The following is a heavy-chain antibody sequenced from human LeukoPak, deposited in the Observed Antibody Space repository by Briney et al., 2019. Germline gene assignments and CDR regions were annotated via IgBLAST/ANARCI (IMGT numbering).Heavy chain of an antibody. CDR3: ARYDVKGGRYDYFDY. J-gene: IGHJ4*02. V-gene: IGHV4-59*01. CDR1: GGSISSYY. CDR2: MYNSGST. Sequence: SETLSLTCTVSGGSISSYYWTWIRQPPGKGLEWIGYMYNSGSTNYNPSLRSRVTISVDTSKNQFSLKLSSVTAADTAVYYCARYDVKGGRYDYFDYWGQGTLVTVSS. D-gene: IGHD6-19*01.